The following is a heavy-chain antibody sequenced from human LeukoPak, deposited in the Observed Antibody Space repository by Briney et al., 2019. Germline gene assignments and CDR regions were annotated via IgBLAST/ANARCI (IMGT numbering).Heavy chain of an antibody. D-gene: IGHD2/OR15-2a*01. V-gene: IGHV3-30-3*01. Sequence: GGSLRPSCAAPGFTFSSYAMHWVRQAPGKGLEWVAVISYDGSNKYYADSVKGRFTISRDNSKNTLYLQMNSLRAEDTAVYYCARGALLTFDWGQGTLVTVSS. CDR2: ISYDGSNK. J-gene: IGHJ4*02. CDR3: ARGALLTFD. CDR1: GFTFSSYA.